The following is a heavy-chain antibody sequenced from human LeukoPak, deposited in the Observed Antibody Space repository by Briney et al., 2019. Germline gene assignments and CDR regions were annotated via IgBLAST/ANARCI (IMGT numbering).Heavy chain of an antibody. J-gene: IGHJ4*02. Sequence: SETLSLTCTVSGGSISGCYWSWIRQPPGKGLEWIGYIHYSGSTNYNPSLKSRVTISLDTSKKQYSLKPSSVTAADTAVYYCASGYSSSWYYWGQGTPATVSS. D-gene: IGHD6-13*01. CDR3: ASGYSSSWYY. CDR2: IHYSGST. CDR1: GGSISGCY. V-gene: IGHV4-59*08.